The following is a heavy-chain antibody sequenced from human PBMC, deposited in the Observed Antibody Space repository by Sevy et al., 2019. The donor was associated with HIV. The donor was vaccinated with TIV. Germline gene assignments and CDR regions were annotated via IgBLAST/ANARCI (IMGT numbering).Heavy chain of an antibody. V-gene: IGHV3-23*01. CDR1: GFIFNSYV. CDR3: AKDHDNNWFDP. CDR2: ISVSGGST. Sequence: GGSLRLSCAASGFIFNSYVMNWVRQAPGKGLEWVSTISVSGGSTYYADSVKGQFTISRDNSKNTLYLQMNSLRAEDTAVYYCAKDHDNNWFDPWGQGTLVTVSS. D-gene: IGHD3-9*01. J-gene: IGHJ5*02.